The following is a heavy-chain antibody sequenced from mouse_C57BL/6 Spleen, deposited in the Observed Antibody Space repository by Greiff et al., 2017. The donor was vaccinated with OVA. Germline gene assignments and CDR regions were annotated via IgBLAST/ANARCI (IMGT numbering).Heavy chain of an antibody. CDR1: GFSLTSYG. D-gene: IGHD1-1*01. Sequence: VQLQQSGPGLVQPSQSLSITCTVSGFSLTSYGVHWVRQSPGKGLEWLGVIWSGGSTDYNAAFMSRLGITKDNSKSQVFFKMNSLQADDTAIYYCAKDGGSSYGGYFDVWGTGTTVTVSS. J-gene: IGHJ1*03. CDR2: IWSGGST. CDR3: AKDGGSSYGGYFDV. V-gene: IGHV2-5*01.